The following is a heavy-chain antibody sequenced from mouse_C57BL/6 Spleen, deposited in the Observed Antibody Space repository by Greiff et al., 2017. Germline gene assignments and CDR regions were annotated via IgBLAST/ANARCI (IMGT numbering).Heavy chain of an antibody. CDR2: IYPGSGST. CDR1: GYTFTSYW. J-gene: IGHJ4*01. D-gene: IGHD1-1*01. Sequence: QVQLQQPGAELVKPGASVKMSCKASGYTFTSYWITWVKQRPGQGLEWIGDIYPGSGSTNYNEKFKSKATLTVDTTSSTAYMQLSILTSADSAVYYCARRYYGTPYAMDYWGQGTSVTVSS. CDR3: ARRYYGTPYAMDY. V-gene: IGHV1-55*01.